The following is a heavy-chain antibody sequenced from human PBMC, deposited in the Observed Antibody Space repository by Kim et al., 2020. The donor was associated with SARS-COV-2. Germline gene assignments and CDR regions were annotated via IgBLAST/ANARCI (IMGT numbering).Heavy chain of an antibody. CDR1: GYTFTGYY. V-gene: IGHV1-2*06. CDR2: INPNSGGT. Sequence: ASVKVSCKASGYTFTGYYMHWVRQAPGQGLEWMGRINPNSGGTNYAQKFQGRVTMTRDTSISTAYMELSRLRSDDTAVYYCARGGYYLRGYYYYYGMDVWGQGTTVTVSS. D-gene: IGHD3-10*01. J-gene: IGHJ6*02. CDR3: ARGGYYLRGYYYYYGMDV.